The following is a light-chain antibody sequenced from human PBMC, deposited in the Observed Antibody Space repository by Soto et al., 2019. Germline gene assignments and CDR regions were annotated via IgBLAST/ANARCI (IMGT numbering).Light chain of an antibody. V-gene: IGLV2-8*01. CDR1: SSDVGGNNY. J-gene: IGLJ2*01. Sequence: QSALTQPPSASGSPGQSVAISCTGTSSDVGGNNYVSWYQQHPGKTPKLMVYEVTKRHSWVPDRFSGSKSGNTASLTVSGLQAEDEAEYYRRSSAGSNNVIFGGGTQLNAL. CDR3: RSSAGSNNVI. CDR2: EVT.